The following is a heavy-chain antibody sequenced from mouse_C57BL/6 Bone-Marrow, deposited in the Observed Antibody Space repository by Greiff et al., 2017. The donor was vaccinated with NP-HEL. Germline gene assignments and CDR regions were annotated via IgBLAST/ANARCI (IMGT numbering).Heavy chain of an antibody. V-gene: IGHV5-9-1*02. Sequence: EVKVVESGEGLVKPGGSLKLSCAASGFTFSSYAMSWVRQTPEKRLEWVAYISSGGDYIYYADTVKGRFTISRDNARNTLYLQMSSLKSEDTAMYYCTSIYYDYFDYWGQGTTLTVSS. CDR1: GFTFSSYA. D-gene: IGHD2-4*01. CDR2: ISSGGDYI. J-gene: IGHJ2*01. CDR3: TSIYYDYFDY.